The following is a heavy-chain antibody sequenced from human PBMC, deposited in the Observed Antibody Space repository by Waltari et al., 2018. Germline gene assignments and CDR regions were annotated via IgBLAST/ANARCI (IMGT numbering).Heavy chain of an antibody. J-gene: IGHJ4*02. CDR3: ARGGYSSGWYLGYFDY. Sequence: QVQLVQSGAEVKKPGSSVKVSCKASGGTFSSYAISWVRQAPGQGLEWMVGIIPILGTANYAQKCQGRVTITADESTSTAYMELSSLRSEDTAVYYCARGGYSSGWYLGYFDYWGQGTLVTVSS. D-gene: IGHD6-19*01. CDR2: IIPILGTA. V-gene: IGHV1-69*01. CDR1: GGTFSSYA.